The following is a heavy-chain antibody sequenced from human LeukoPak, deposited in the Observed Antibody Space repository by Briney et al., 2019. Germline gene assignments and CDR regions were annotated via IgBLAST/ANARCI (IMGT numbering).Heavy chain of an antibody. V-gene: IGHV3-7*01. Sequence: PGGSLRLSCAASGFTFSSYWMSWVRQAPGKGLEWVANINQDGSEKYYVDSVKGRFTISRDNAKNSLYLQMNSLRAEDTAVYYCARVTMGGYYYYYYGMDVWGQGTTVTVSS. J-gene: IGHJ6*02. CDR1: GFTFSSYW. D-gene: IGHD4/OR15-4a*01. CDR2: INQDGSEK. CDR3: ARVTMGGYYYYYYGMDV.